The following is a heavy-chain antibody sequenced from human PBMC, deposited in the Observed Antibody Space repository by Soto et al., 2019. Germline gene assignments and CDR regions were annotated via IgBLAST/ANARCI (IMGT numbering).Heavy chain of an antibody. CDR3: ARQAHGRFDY. CDR1: VDSISSYY. Sequence: QVQLQESGPGLVKPSETLSLTCTVSVDSISSYYWSWIRQPPGKGLEWIGYIYYSGSTNYNPSLKSRVTISVHTSKNQFSLKLSSVTAADTAVYYCARQAHGRFDYWGQGTLVTVSS. CDR2: IYYSGST. J-gene: IGHJ4*02. V-gene: IGHV4-59*08.